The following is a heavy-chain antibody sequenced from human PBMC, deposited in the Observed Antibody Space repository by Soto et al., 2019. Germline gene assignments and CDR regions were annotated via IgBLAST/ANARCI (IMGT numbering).Heavy chain of an antibody. Sequence: QLQLQESGPGLVKPSETLSLTCTVSGDSISTRSNYWAWIRQPPGKGLEWIGSIYYTGGTYYNPSLKRRVTLFLDTSKNQFSLNLHSVTAADTAVYYCAREGPPIRAHNPPEYFQHWGQGTPVTVTS. CDR2: IYYTGGT. J-gene: IGHJ1*01. CDR3: AREGPPIRAHNPPEYFQH. V-gene: IGHV4-39*02. CDR1: GDSISTRSNY.